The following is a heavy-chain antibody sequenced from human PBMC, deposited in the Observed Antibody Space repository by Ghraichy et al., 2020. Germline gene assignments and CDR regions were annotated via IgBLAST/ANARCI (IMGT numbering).Heavy chain of an antibody. CDR1: GGSFSGYY. J-gene: IGHJ6*02. CDR2: INHSGST. D-gene: IGHD3-10*01. Sequence: SETLSLTCAVYGGSFSGYYWSWIRQPPGKGLEWIGEINHSGSTNYNPSLKSRVTISVDTSKNQFSLKLSPVTAADTAVYYCARDRITMVRGVISRLLSVSDGVDVWGQGTTVTVSS. CDR3: ARDRITMVRGVISRLLSVSDGVDV. V-gene: IGHV4-34*01.